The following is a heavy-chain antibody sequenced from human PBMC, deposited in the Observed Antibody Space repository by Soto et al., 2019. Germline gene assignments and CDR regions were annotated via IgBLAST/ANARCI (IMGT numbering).Heavy chain of an antibody. J-gene: IGHJ4*02. CDR2: LSFDGHHK. CDR3: AKAPLTDHFDSSGIDN. Sequence: PGESLKISCSASGFTFSSHGMHWIRQAPGKGLEWVAVLSFDGHHKYFADSVKGRFTISRDNSRSTLYLHMNSLRVEDTAVYYCAKAPLTDHFDSSGIDNWGQGTLVPVSS. V-gene: IGHV3-30*18. D-gene: IGHD3-22*01. CDR1: GFTFSSHG.